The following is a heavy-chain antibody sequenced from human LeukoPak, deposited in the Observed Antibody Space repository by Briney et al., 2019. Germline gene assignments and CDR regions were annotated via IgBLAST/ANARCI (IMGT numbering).Heavy chain of an antibody. CDR2: ISWNSGSI. V-gene: IGHV3-9*01. CDR1: GFTFDDYA. CDR3: AKGSTFGGVIVIPDAFDI. J-gene: IGHJ3*02. Sequence: QPGGSLRLSCAASGFTFDDYAMHWVRQAPGKGLEWVSGISWNSGSIGYADSVKGRFTISRDNAKNSLYLQMNSLRAEDTALYYCAKGSTFGGVIVIPDAFDIWGQGTMVTVSS. D-gene: IGHD3-16*02.